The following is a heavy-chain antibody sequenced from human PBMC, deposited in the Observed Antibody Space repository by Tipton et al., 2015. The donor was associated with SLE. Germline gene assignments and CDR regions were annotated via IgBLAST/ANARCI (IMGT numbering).Heavy chain of an antibody. Sequence: TLSLTCTVSGGSISNYYWSWIRQPPGKGLEWIGYIYYSGSTNYNPSLKSRVTISVDTSKNQFSLKLSSVTAADTAVYYCARVGITGTTWDWYFDLWGRGTLVTVSS. J-gene: IGHJ2*01. CDR2: IYYSGST. CDR3: ARVGITGTTWDWYFDL. CDR1: GGSISNYY. V-gene: IGHV4-59*01. D-gene: IGHD1-7*01.